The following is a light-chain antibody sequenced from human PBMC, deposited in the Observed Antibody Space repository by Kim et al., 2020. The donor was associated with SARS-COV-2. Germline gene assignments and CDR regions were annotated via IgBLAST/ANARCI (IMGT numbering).Light chain of an antibody. J-gene: IGKJ2*01. CDR3: QQSYSTPN. V-gene: IGKV1-39*01. CDR2: AAS. CDR1: QSISSY. Sequence: PSASVGDRVTITCPASQSISSYLNWYQQKPGKAPKLLIYAASSLPSGVPSRFSGSGSGTDFTLTISSLQPEDFATYYCQQSYSTPNFGQGTKLEI.